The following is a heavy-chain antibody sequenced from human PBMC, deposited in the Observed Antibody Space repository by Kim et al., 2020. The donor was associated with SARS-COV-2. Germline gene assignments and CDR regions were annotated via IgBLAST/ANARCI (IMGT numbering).Heavy chain of an antibody. CDR2: IYRGGSK. CDR3: AREVLDYYYYGMDV. V-gene: IGHV3-66*01. J-gene: IGHJ6*02. CDR1: GFTVSSNY. Sequence: GGSLRLSCAASGFTVSSNYMSWVRQAPGKGLEWVSVIYRGGSKYYADYVKGRFIISRDNSKNTLYLQLNSLRAEDTAVYYCAREVLDYYYYGMDVWGQGATVTVSS. D-gene: IGHD2-8*01.